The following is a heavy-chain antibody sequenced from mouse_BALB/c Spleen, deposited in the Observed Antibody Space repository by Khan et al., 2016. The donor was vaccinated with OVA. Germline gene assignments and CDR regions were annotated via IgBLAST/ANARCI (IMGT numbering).Heavy chain of an antibody. V-gene: IGHV3-8*02. Sequence: EVQLQESGPSLVKPSQTLSLTCSVTGDSITTGYWNWIRKFPGNKLEYMGYIIYTGYTYYNPSLKSRISITRHTSNNQYYLQLNSVTDADPATYYLSRSAYRYAFDYWGQGTLVTVSA. D-gene: IGHD2-14*01. CDR3: SRSAYRYAFDY. CDR1: GDSITTGY. CDR2: IIYTGYT. J-gene: IGHJ3*01.